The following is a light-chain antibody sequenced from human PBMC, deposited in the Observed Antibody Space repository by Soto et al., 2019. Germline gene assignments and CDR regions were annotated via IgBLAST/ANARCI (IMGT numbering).Light chain of an antibody. CDR3: QQLNAYPPVS. CDR2: AAS. V-gene: IGKV1-9*01. Sequence: DIQLIQSPSFLSASVGDRVTITCRASQGIATSLAWYQQKPGKAPNLLIYAASTLQRGVPSRFSGSGSGTDFTLTISSLQPEDFATYDGQQLNAYPPVSFGPGTRVDSK. J-gene: IGKJ3*01. CDR1: QGIATS.